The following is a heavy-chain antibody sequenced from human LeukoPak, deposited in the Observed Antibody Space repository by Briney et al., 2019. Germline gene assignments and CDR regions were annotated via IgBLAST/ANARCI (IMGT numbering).Heavy chain of an antibody. CDR3: AKTSGGFWSGYPNFDY. Sequence: GGSLRLSCAASGFTFSSYAMSWVRQAPGKGLEWASAISGSGGSTYYADSVKGRFTISRDNSKNTLYLQMNSLRAEDTAVYYCAKTSGGFWSGYPNFDYWGQGTLVTVSS. CDR2: ISGSGGST. V-gene: IGHV3-23*01. CDR1: GFTFSSYA. J-gene: IGHJ4*02. D-gene: IGHD3-3*01.